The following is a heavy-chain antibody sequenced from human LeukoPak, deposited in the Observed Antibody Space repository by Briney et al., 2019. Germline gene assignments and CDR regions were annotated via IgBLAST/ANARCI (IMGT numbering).Heavy chain of an antibody. D-gene: IGHD3-10*01. CDR1: GFTFSDYS. Sequence: GGSLRLSCVASGFTFSDYSMNWVRQAPGKGLEWVANIKQDGSEKNYVDSVKGRFTISRDNAKSSLYLQMNSLRAEDTAVYYCASRVFDYWGQGTLVTVSS. CDR2: IKQDGSEK. V-gene: IGHV3-7*01. J-gene: IGHJ4*02. CDR3: ASRVFDY.